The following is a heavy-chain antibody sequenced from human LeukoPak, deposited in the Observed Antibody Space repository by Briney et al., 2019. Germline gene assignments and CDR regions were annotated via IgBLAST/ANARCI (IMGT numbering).Heavy chain of an antibody. J-gene: IGHJ3*02. D-gene: IGHD1-26*01. V-gene: IGHV3-23*01. CDR1: GFTFSSYA. Sequence: GGSLRLSCAASGFTFSSYAMSWVRQAPGKGLEWVPAISGSGGSTYYADSVKGRFTISRDNSKNTLYLQMNSLRAEDTAVYCCAKDGRQWELLYAFDIWGQGTMVTVSS. CDR2: ISGSGGST. CDR3: AKDGRQWELLYAFDI.